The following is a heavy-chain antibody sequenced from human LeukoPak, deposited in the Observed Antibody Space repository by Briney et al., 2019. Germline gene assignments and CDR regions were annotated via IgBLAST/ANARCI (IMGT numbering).Heavy chain of an antibody. Sequence: SETLSLTCTVSGGSISSYYWSWIGQPPGKGLEWIGYIYYSGSTNYNPSLKSRVTISVDTSKNQFSLKLSSVTAADTAVYYCARHGGHSSSWYVNWFDPWGQGTLVTVSS. CDR2: IYYSGST. J-gene: IGHJ5*02. CDR1: GGSISSYY. D-gene: IGHD6-13*01. CDR3: ARHGGHSSSWYVNWFDP. V-gene: IGHV4-59*08.